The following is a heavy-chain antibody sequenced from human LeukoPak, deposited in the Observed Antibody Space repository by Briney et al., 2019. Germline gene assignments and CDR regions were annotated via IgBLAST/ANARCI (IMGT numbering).Heavy chain of an antibody. CDR1: GFTFSSYW. CDR3: AREGYYYDSSGYYYAFDY. Sequence: GGSLRLSCAASGFTFSSYWMSWVRQAPGKGLEWVSGISGGGGGTYYADSVKGRFTISRDNSKNTLYLQMNSLRAEDTAVYYCAREGYYYDSSGYYYAFDYWGQGTLVTVSS. D-gene: IGHD3-22*01. CDR2: ISGGGGGT. V-gene: IGHV3-23*01. J-gene: IGHJ4*02.